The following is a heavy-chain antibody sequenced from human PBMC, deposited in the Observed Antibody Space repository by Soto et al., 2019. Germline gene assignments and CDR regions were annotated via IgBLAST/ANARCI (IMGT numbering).Heavy chain of an antibody. CDR1: GYPFTNYW. V-gene: IGHV5-51*01. CDR3: VRHLGNVAMLIIDS. D-gene: IGHD2-2*01. Sequence: EVQLVQSGVEVKKSGESLKISCKASGYPFTNYWIAWVRQMPGKGLEWMGIIYPDDSDTRYSPSFEGRVTFSADKSTRIAYLQWRSLKASDTAMYFCVRHLGNVAMLIIDSWGQGSPVTVSP. J-gene: IGHJ4*02. CDR2: IYPDDSDT.